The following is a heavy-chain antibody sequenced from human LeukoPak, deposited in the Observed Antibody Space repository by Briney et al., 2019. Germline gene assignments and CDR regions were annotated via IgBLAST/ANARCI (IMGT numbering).Heavy chain of an antibody. V-gene: IGHV3-33*06. J-gene: IGHJ4*02. CDR3: AKDKYYYGSGTYYPDLTFDY. D-gene: IGHD3-10*01. CDR2: IWYDGSNK. Sequence: GGSLRLSCAASGFTFSSYGMHWVRQAPGKGLEWVAVIWYDGSNKYYADSVKGRFTISRDNSKNTLYLQMNSLRAEDTAVYYCAKDKYYYGSGTYYPDLTFDYWGQGTLVTLSS. CDR1: GFTFSSYG.